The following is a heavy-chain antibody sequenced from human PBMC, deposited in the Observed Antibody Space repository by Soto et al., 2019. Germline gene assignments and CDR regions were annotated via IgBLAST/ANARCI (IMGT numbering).Heavy chain of an antibody. J-gene: IGHJ6*02. D-gene: IGHD3-3*01. CDR3: ARGAQEEDFWSGYLAQDYYYYGMDV. CDR1: GGSFSGYY. Sequence: SETLSLICAVYGGSFSGYYWSWIRQPPGKGLEWIGEINHSGSTNYNPSVKSRVTISVDTAKNQFSLKLSSVTAADTAVYYCARGAQEEDFWSGYLAQDYYYYGMDVWGQGTTVTVSS. V-gene: IGHV4-34*01. CDR2: INHSGST.